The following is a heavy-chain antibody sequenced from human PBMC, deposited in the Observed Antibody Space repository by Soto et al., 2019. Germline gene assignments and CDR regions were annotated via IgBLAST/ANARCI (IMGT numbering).Heavy chain of an antibody. J-gene: IGHJ5*02. D-gene: IGHD3-10*01. CDR2: INHSGST. V-gene: IGHV4-34*01. CDR3: ARGGGWFGDLRFDP. CDR1: GGSFSGYY. Sequence: QVQLQQWGAGLLKPSETLSLTCAVYGGSFSGYYWSWIRQPPGKGLEWIGEINHSGSTNYNPSLKSRVTISVDTSKNQFSLKLSSVTAADTAVYYCARGGGWFGDLRFDPWGQGTLVTVSS.